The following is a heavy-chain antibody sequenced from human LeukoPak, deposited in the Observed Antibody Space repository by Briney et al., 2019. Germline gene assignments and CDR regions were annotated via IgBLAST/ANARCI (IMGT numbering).Heavy chain of an antibody. CDR3: ARDAYYDSSGYYLGY. CDR1: GFTFSSYS. J-gene: IGHJ4*02. CDR2: ISSSSNTV. D-gene: IGHD3-22*01. Sequence: GGSLRLSCAASGFTFSSYSMSWVRQAPGKGLEWVAYISSSSNTVDYADSVKGRFTISRDNAENSLYLQMNSLRAEDTAVYYCARDAYYDSSGYYLGYWGQGTLVTVSS. V-gene: IGHV3-48*01.